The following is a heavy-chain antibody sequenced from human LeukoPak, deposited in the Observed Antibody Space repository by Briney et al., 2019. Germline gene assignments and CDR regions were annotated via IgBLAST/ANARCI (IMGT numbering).Heavy chain of an antibody. V-gene: IGHV3-48*03. Sequence: GGSLRLSCAASGFTFSGYEMNWVRQAPGKGLEWVSYISSSGSTIYYADSVKGRFTISRDNAKNSLYLQMNSLRAEDTAVYYCARVIRQQLAPLYYYYMDVWGKGTTVTVSS. CDR3: ARVIRQQLAPLYYYYMDV. CDR1: GFTFSGYE. J-gene: IGHJ6*03. D-gene: IGHD6-13*01. CDR2: ISSSGSTI.